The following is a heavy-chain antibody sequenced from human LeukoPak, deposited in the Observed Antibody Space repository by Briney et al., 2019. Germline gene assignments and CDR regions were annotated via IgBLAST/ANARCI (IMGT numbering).Heavy chain of an antibody. D-gene: IGHD3-3*01. CDR3: ARVVWSGYMLGWFDP. J-gene: IGHJ5*02. V-gene: IGHV1-69*05. CDR2: IIPIFGTA. Sequence: ASVKVSCKASGGTFSSYAISWVRQAPGQGLEWMGEIIPIFGTANYAQKFQGRVTITTDESTSTAYMELSSLRSEDTAVYYCARVVWSGYMLGWFDPWGQGTLVTVSS. CDR1: GGTFSSYA.